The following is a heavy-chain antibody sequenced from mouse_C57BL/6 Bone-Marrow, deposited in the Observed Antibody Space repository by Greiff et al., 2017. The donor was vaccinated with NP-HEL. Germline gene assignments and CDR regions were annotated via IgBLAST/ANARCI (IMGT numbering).Heavy chain of an antibody. CDR2: IDPSDSYT. CDR3: ARKDYYGSSPSYWYFDV. V-gene: IGHV1-69*01. D-gene: IGHD1-1*01. J-gene: IGHJ1*03. Sequence: QVQLQQPGAELVMPGASVKLSCKASGYTFTSYWMHWVKQRPGQGLEWIGEIDPSDSYTNYNQKFKGKSTLTVDKSSSTAYMQLSSLTSEDSAVYYCARKDYYGSSPSYWYFDVWGTGTTVTVSS. CDR1: GYTFTSYW.